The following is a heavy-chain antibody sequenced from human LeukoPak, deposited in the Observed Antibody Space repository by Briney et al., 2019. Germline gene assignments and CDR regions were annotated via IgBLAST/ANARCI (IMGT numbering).Heavy chain of an antibody. J-gene: IGHJ5*01. Sequence: SETLSLTCSVSGGSITSHFWSWIRQPPGKGLEWIGYIHYSGSTNYNPSLKSRVTISPDTSKNQLFLKLNSVTAADTDVYYCARLVWLGESPGSWFDSWGQGTLVTVSS. D-gene: IGHD3-10*01. V-gene: IGHV4-59*11. CDR1: GGSITSHF. CDR2: IHYSGST. CDR3: ARLVWLGESPGSWFDS.